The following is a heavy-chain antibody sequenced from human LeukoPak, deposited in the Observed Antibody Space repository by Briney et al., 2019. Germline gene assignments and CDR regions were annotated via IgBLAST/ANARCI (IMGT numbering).Heavy chain of an antibody. J-gene: IGHJ4*02. D-gene: IGHD6-13*01. CDR3: AKGTEYSSSWYKEALDY. V-gene: IGHV3-23*01. CDR1: GFTFSSYA. Sequence: GGSLRLSCTASGFTFSSYAMSWVRQAPGKGLEWVSVISAAASTSYADPVKGRFTISRDNSQNTLYLQMNSLRAEDAAVYYCAKGTEYSSSWYKEALDYWGQGALVTVSS. CDR2: ISAAAST.